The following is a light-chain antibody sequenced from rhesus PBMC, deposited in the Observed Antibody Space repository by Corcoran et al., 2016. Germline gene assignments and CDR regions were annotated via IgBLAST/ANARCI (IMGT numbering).Light chain of an antibody. J-gene: IGKJ4*01. CDR3: QQYASAPLS. V-gene: IGKV1-21*01. CDR2: KAS. Sequence: DIQMTQSPSSLSASVGDRVTITCRASQGLSSWLAWYQQKPGKAPNLLIYKASSLQTGVPSRFSGSGSETDFTLIISGLQPEDCATYYCQQYASAPLSVGGGTKLEIK. CDR1: QGLSSW.